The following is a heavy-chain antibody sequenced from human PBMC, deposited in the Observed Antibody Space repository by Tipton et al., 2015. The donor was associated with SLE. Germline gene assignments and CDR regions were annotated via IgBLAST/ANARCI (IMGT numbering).Heavy chain of an antibody. Sequence: SLRLSCATSGFTFSNYWMSWVRQAPGKGLEWVANIKEDGSERYYVDSVKGRFTISRDNSNNTLFLQMNSLRAEDSAVYYCARARGYSGSYYFDSWGQGTLVTVSS. CDR1: GFTFSNYW. J-gene: IGHJ4*02. CDR3: ARARGYSGSYYFDS. D-gene: IGHD1-26*01. V-gene: IGHV3-7*03. CDR2: IKEDGSER.